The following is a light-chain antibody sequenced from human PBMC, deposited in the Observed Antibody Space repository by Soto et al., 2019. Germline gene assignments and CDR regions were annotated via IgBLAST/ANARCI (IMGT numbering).Light chain of an antibody. CDR2: EVS. J-gene: IGLJ1*01. CDR1: SSDVGGYDY. V-gene: IGLV2-8*01. CDR3: TSYAGNDVYV. Sequence: QSVLAQPPSASGSPGQSVTISCTGTSSDVGGYDYVSWYQQHPGKAPKLMIYEVSKRPSGVPDRFSASKSGNTASLTVSGLQAEDEAHYHRTSYAGNDVYVFGTGTKVTVL.